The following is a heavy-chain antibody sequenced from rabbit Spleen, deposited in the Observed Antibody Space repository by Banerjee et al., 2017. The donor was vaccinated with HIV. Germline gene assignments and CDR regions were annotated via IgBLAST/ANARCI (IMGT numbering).Heavy chain of an antibody. CDR2: INTGSGST. J-gene: IGHJ4*01. V-gene: IGHV1S45*01. CDR3: ARSGTPNDAYPFNL. CDR1: GFSFSNKYV. Sequence: QEQLEESGGDLVKPEGSLTLTCTASGFSFSNKYVMCWVRQAPGKGLEWIGWINTGSGSTGYASWAKGRFTISKTSSTTVTLQMTSLTAADTATYFCARSGTPNDAYPFNLWGPGTLVTVS. D-gene: IGHD6-1*01.